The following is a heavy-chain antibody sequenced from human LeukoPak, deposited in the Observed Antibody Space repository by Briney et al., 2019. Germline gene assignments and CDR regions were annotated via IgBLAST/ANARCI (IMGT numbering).Heavy chain of an antibody. J-gene: IGHJ4*02. Sequence: ASVKVSCKASGYTFTGYYMHWVRQAPGQGLDWMGWINPNSGVTTYAQKFQGRVTMNRDTSISTAYMDRSRLISGDTAVYYCTRDRCSSTSCYARPPAYYFDYWGQGTLVTVSS. V-gene: IGHV1-2*02. CDR1: GYTFTGYY. CDR2: INPNSGVT. CDR3: TRDRCSSTSCYARPPAYYFDY. D-gene: IGHD2-2*01.